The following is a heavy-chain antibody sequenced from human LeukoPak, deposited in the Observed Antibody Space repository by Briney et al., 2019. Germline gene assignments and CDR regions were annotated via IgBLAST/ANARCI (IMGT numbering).Heavy chain of an antibody. J-gene: IGHJ4*02. D-gene: IGHD6-13*01. CDR3: ARNVGHSSSWYRRGFDY. Sequence: KPSETLSLTCAVYGGSFSGYYWSWIRQPPGKGLEWIGEINHSGSTNYNPSLKSRVTISVDTSKNQFSLKLSSVTAADTAVYYCARNVGHSSSWYRRGFDYWGQGTLVTVSS. V-gene: IGHV4-34*01. CDR1: GGSFSGYY. CDR2: INHSGST.